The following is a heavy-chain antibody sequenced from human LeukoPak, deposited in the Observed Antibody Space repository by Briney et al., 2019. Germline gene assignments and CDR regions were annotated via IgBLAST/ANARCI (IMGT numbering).Heavy chain of an antibody. CDR1: GYTFTGYY. Sequence: ASVKVSCKASGYTFTGYYTHWVRQAPGQGLEWMGWINPNSGGTNYAQKFQGRVTMTRDTSISTAYMGLSRLRSDDTAVYYCARDPQYGGNPDAFDIWGQGTMVTVSS. CDR3: ARDPQYGGNPDAFDI. V-gene: IGHV1-2*02. J-gene: IGHJ3*02. D-gene: IGHD4-23*01. CDR2: INPNSGGT.